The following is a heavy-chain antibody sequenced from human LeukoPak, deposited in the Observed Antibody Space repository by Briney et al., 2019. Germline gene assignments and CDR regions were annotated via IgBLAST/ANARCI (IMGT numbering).Heavy chain of an antibody. CDR2: ISYDGKTK. CDR1: GFTFSSYG. V-gene: IGHV3-30*18. CDR3: AKTRREGGYYYGMDV. D-gene: IGHD1-26*01. J-gene: IGHJ6*02. Sequence: PGRSLRLSCAASGFTFSSYGMHWVRQAPGKGLEWVAVISYDGKTKYYADSVKGRITIFRDNSKNTLYLQMNSLRAEDTAVYYCAKTRREGGYYYGMDVWGQGTTVTVSS.